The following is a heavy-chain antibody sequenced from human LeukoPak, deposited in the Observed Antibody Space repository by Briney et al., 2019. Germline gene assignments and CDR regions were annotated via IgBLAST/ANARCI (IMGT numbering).Heavy chain of an antibody. CDR1: GGSFSDYF. Sequence: PSETLSLTCAVNGGSFSDYFWSWIRQPPGKRLEWIGETDHSGNADYKSSLKSRVTISVDASRKQVSLKMTSVTATDTAVYYCATLKGRLPHLPRKTWGQGTLVTVSS. CDR2: TDHSGNA. J-gene: IGHJ5*02. V-gene: IGHV4-34*01. CDR3: ATLKGRLPHLPRKT.